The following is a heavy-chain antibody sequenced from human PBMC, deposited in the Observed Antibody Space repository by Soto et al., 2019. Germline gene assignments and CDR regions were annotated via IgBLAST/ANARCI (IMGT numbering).Heavy chain of an antibody. Sequence: QVQLVQSGAEVKKPGSSVTVSCKASGGTFGNSAISWVRQAPGQGLEWMGGIMPIFPTPDYAQKFQGRVTITADESTSTAYMELTXXRSXXXAVXXXXXXXXXXQIGGNYYYGMDVWGQGTTVTV. CDR1: GGTFGNSA. J-gene: IGHJ6*02. V-gene: IGHV1-69*12. CDR2: IMPIFPTP. D-gene: IGHD1-26*01. CDR3: XXXXXXXQIGGNYYYGMDV.